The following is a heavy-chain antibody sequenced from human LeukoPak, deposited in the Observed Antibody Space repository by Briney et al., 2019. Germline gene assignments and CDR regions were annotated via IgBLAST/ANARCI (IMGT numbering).Heavy chain of an antibody. CDR1: GFTFSSYG. J-gene: IGHJ3*02. CDR3: AKEHSSGYYYGPFDAFDI. Sequence: GGSLRLSCAASGFTFSSYGMHWVRQAPGKGLEWVAVISYDGSNKYYADSVKGRFTISRDNSKNTLYLQMNSLRAEDTAVYYCAKEHSSGYYYGPFDAFDIWGQGTMVTVSS. V-gene: IGHV3-30*18. D-gene: IGHD3-22*01. CDR2: ISYDGSNK.